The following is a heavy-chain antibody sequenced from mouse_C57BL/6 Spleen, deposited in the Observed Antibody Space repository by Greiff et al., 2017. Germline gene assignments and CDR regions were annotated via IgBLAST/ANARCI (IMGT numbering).Heavy chain of an antibody. D-gene: IGHD2-1*01. CDR3: ARDPYGNYGNAMDY. V-gene: IGHV3-6*01. Sequence: EVKLQESGPGLVKPSQSLSLTCSVTGYSITSGYYWNWIRQFPGNKLEWMGYISYDGSNNYNPALKNRISITRDTSKNQFFLKLNSVTTEDTATYYCARDPYGNYGNAMDYWGQGTSVTVSS. J-gene: IGHJ4*01. CDR2: ISYDGSN. CDR1: GYSITSGYY.